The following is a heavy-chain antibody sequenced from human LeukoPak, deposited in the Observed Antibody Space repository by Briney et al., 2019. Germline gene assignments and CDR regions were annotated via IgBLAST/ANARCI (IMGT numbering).Heavy chain of an antibody. V-gene: IGHV3-30*18. CDR2: ISSDGSNK. CDR3: AKGAGGFSYYNWFDP. Sequence: GGSLRLSCAASGFTFSSYGMHWVRQAPGKGLEWVTVISSDGSNKKYADSVKGRFTISRDNSKNTLYLQMNSLRVEDTAVYYCAKGAGGFSYYNWFDPWGQGTLVTVSS. D-gene: IGHD5-18*01. CDR1: GFTFSSYG. J-gene: IGHJ5*02.